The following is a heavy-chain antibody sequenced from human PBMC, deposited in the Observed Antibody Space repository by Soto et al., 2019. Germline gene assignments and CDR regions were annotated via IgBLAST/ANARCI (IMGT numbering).Heavy chain of an antibody. D-gene: IGHD6-13*01. J-gene: IGHJ4*02. V-gene: IGHV5-51*01. CDR2: IYPGDHET. Sequence: ESVKISCQCARYTFSNFWIGWVRQLPGKGLEWMGIIYPGDHETRYSPSFHGKVTISVDKSINTAYLQWNSLEASDTAFYFCARSPRSSPYFDYWGQGALVTVSS. CDR3: ARSPRSSPYFDY. CDR1: RYTFSNFW.